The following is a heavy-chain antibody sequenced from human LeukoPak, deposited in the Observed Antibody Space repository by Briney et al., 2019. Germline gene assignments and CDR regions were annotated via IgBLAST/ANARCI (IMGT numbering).Heavy chain of an antibody. Sequence: GGSLRLSCAASGFTFSNYAMSWVRQAPGKGLEWVPAISDNGGSTYYADSVKGRFTISRDNSKNTLYLQMNSLRGDDTAVYHCAKAPSPGYCSSTSCYYDYWGQGTLVTVSS. V-gene: IGHV3-23*01. CDR3: AKAPSPGYCSSTSCYYDY. CDR2: ISDNGGST. CDR1: GFTFSNYA. J-gene: IGHJ4*02. D-gene: IGHD2-2*01.